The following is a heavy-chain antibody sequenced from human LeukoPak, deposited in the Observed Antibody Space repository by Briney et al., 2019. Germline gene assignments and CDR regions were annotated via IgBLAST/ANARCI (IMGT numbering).Heavy chain of an antibody. CDR1: GYTFTSYG. CDR2: ISAYNGNT. V-gene: IGHV1-18*01. Sequence: GASVKVSXKASGYTFTSYGISWVRQAPGQGLEWMGWISAYNGNTNYAQKLQGRVTMTTDTSTSTAYMELRSLRSDDTAVYYCARSDNHCSSTSCYLVDPWGQGTLVTVSS. J-gene: IGHJ5*02. CDR3: ARSDNHCSSTSCYLVDP. D-gene: IGHD2-2*01.